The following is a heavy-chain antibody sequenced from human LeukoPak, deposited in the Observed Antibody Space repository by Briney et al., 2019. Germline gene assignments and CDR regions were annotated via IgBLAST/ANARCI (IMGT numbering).Heavy chain of an antibody. CDR2: IYTSGST. J-gene: IGHJ4*02. CDR3: ATADYGGNSWYFDY. V-gene: IGHV4-4*07. Sequence: PSETLSLTCTVSGGSISSYYWSWIRQPAGKGLEWIGRIYTSGSTNYNPSLKSRVTMSVDTSKNRFSLKLSSVTAADTAVYYCATADYGGNSWYFDYWGQGTLVTVSS. CDR1: GGSISSYY. D-gene: IGHD4-23*01.